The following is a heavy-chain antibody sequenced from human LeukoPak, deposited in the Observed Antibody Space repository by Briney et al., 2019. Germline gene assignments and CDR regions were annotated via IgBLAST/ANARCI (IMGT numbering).Heavy chain of an antibody. V-gene: IGHV3-64D*06. J-gene: IGHJ4*02. CDR1: GFXFNSYA. Sequence: GGSLRLSCSASGFXFNSYAMHWVRQAPGKGLEYVSSISTDGGSTYYADSVKGRFTISRDNSKNTLYLQMSSLRGEDTAVYYCVKRGRQGDYAYDYWGQGILVTVSS. CDR2: ISTDGGST. CDR3: VKRGRQGDYAYDY. D-gene: IGHD4-17*01.